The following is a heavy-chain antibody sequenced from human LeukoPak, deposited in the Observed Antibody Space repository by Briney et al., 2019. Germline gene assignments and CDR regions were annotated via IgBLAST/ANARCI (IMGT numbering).Heavy chain of an antibody. CDR3: AREGDGGWFDP. D-gene: IGHD4-23*01. CDR1: GFTFSHYS. J-gene: IGHJ5*02. CDR2: ISTSSSYI. Sequence: GGSLRLSCAASGFTFSHYSMNWVRQAQGQGLEWVSSISTSSSYIYYADSVKGRFTVSRNNAKNSLYLQMDSLRAEDTAVYYCAREGDGGWFDPWGQGTLVTVSS. V-gene: IGHV3-21*01.